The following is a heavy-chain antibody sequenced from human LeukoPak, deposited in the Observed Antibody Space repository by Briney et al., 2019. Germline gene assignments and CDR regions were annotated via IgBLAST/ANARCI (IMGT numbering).Heavy chain of an antibody. V-gene: IGHV4-61*02. D-gene: IGHD1-26*01. CDR1: GGSISSGSYY. CDR2: IYTSGST. Sequence: PSETLSLTCTVSGGSISSGSYYWSWIRQPAGKGLEWIGRIYTSGSTNYNPSLKSRVTISVNTSKNPFSLKLSSVPAADTAVYYCARVSDPTDIDYWGQGTLVTVSS. CDR3: ARVSDPTDIDY. J-gene: IGHJ4*02.